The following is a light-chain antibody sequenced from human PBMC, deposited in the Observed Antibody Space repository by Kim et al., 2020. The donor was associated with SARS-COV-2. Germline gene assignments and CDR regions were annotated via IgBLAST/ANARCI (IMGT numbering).Light chain of an antibody. CDR1: TGIVGGYSF. J-gene: IGLJ2*01. V-gene: IGLV2-14*03. CDR3: SSYTASSTLA. CDR2: DVN. Sequence: GRSFTISSPGTTGIVGGYSFVSWYQQPPGKAPKLMIHDVNKRPSGVSNRFSGSKSGDTASLTVSGLQAADDADYYCSSYTASSTLAFGGGTQLTVL.